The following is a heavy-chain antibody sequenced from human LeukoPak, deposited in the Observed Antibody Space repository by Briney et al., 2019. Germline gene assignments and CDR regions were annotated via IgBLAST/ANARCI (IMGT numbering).Heavy chain of an antibody. CDR3: VRFAAGPDPYYP. Sequence: GASVKVSCKVSGYTLTELSMHWVRQAPGKGLAWMGGFDPEDGETIYAQNFQGRVTMTEDTSTDTAYMELNNLTSEDTAVYYCVRFAAGPDPYYPWGQGTLVTVSS. CDR1: GYTLTELS. CDR2: FDPEDGET. J-gene: IGHJ5*02. D-gene: IGHD6-25*01. V-gene: IGHV1-24*01.